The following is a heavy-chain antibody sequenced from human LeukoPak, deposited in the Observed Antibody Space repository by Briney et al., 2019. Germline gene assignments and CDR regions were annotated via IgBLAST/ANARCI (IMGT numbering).Heavy chain of an antibody. CDR3: ARACGGDCYLAVY. J-gene: IGHJ4*02. D-gene: IGHD2-21*02. CDR2: ISRTSNYI. CDR1: GFTYTSYS. V-gene: IGHV3-21*01. Sequence: GGSLRLSCAASGFTYTSYSMNWVRQAPGKGLEWVSSISRTSNYIYYADSVKGRFTIARDNAKNSLYLQMNSLRAEDSAVYYCARACGGDCYLAVYWGQGTLVTVSS.